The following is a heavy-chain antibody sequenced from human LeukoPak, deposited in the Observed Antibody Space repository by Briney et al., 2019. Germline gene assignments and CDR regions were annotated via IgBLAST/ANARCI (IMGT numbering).Heavy chain of an antibody. Sequence: PGGSLRHFCAASGFTFSNAWMSWVRQAPGKGLEWVGRIKSKNDGCTTDYAAPVKGRFTISRDDPKNTLYLQMNSLKTEDTAVYYCTPELVTQSNYDYVWGSYRQDYWGQGTLVTVSS. CDR2: IKSKNDGCTT. V-gene: IGHV3-15*01. D-gene: IGHD3-16*02. J-gene: IGHJ4*02. CDR3: TPELVTQSNYDYVWGSYRQDY. CDR1: GFTFSNAW.